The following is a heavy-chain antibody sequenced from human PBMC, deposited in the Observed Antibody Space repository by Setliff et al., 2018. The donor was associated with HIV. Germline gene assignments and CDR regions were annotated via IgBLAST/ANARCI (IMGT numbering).Heavy chain of an antibody. CDR3: ARGYYNFWSGYYDSRFPNPIDAFDI. D-gene: IGHD3-3*01. CDR2: IIPIFGTA. Sequence: PSVKVSCKASGGTFSSYAISWVRQAPGQGLEWMGGIIPIFGTANYAQKLQGRVTMTTDTSTSTAYMELRSLRSDDTAVYYCARGYYNFWSGYYDSRFPNPIDAFDIWGQGTMVTVSS. J-gene: IGHJ3*02. V-gene: IGHV1-69*05. CDR1: GGTFSSYA.